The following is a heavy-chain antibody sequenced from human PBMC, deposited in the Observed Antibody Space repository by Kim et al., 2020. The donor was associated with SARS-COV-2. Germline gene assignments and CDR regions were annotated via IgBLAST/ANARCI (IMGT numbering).Heavy chain of an antibody. Sequence: SETLSLTCTVSGGSISSYYWSWIRQPPGKGLEWIGYIYYSGSTNYNPSLKSRVTISVDTSKNQFSLKLSSVTAADTAVYYCATDTNYYGSGSSYYYYYYGMDVWGQGTTVTVSS. CDR3: ATDTNYYGSGSSYYYYYYGMDV. V-gene: IGHV4-59*08. D-gene: IGHD3-10*01. J-gene: IGHJ6*02. CDR1: GGSISSYY. CDR2: IYYSGST.